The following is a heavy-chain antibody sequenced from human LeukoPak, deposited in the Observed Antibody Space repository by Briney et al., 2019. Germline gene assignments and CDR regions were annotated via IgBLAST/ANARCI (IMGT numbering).Heavy chain of an antibody. D-gene: IGHD6-19*01. CDR2: ISGSGGST. CDR1: GFTFTNYA. J-gene: IGHJ4*02. CDR3: ATEIAVGLRYFDY. V-gene: IGHV3-23*01. Sequence: GGSLRLSCAASGFTFTNYAMTWVRQAPGKGLEWVSAISGSGGSTYYADSVKGRFTISRDNSKNTLYLQMNSLRPEDTAVYYCATEIAVGLRYFDYWGQGTLVTVSS.